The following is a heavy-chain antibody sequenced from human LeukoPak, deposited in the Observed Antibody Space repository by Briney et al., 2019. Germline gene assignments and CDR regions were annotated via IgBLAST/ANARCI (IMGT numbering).Heavy chain of an antibody. Sequence: GGSLSLXCAASGFTFSSYAMSWVRQAPGKGLEWVSAISGSGGSTYYADSVKGRFTISRDNSKNTLYLQMNSLRAEDTAVYYCAKAWRYGDYGPFDYWGQGTLVTVSS. CDR3: AKAWRYGDYGPFDY. J-gene: IGHJ4*02. CDR1: GFTFSSYA. D-gene: IGHD4-17*01. V-gene: IGHV3-23*01. CDR2: ISGSGGST.